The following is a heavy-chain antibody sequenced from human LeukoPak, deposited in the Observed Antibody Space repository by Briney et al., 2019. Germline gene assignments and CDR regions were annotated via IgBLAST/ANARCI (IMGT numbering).Heavy chain of an antibody. Sequence: GGSLGLSCAASGFTFSSYWMNWVRQAPGKGLEWVANIKQDGSEKFYVDSVKGRFTISRDNAKNSLYLQMNSLRAEDTAVYYCARDPLPTVPTPTGMDVWGQGTTVTVSS. J-gene: IGHJ6*02. CDR3: ARDPLPTVPTPTGMDV. D-gene: IGHD4-17*01. CDR1: GFTFSSYW. V-gene: IGHV3-7*01. CDR2: IKQDGSEK.